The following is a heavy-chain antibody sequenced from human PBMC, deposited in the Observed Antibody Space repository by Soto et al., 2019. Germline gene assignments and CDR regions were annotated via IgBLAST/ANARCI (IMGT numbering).Heavy chain of an antibody. CDR2: IYPGESDT. D-gene: IGHD3-10*01. CDR3: AGGPDLRVIDRTRDYYGMDS. CDR1: GYSFTSYW. Sequence: EVQLVQSGAEVKKPGESLKISGKGSGYSFTSYWIGWVRQMPGKRLEWMGIIYPGESDTRYSSSFQGQINISADESSSTAYPQSSIRNASETAMYYCAGGPDLRVIDRTRDYYGMDSWGQRPTVTVSS. J-gene: IGHJ6*02. V-gene: IGHV5-51*01.